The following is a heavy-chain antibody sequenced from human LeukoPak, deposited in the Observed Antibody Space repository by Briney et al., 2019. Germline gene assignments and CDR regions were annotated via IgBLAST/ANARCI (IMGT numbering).Heavy chain of an antibody. D-gene: IGHD1-26*01. J-gene: IGHJ5*02. Sequence: PGGSLRLSCAASGFTSSSYAMHWVRQAPGKGLEYVSAISSNGGSTYYANSVKGRFTISRDNSKNTLYLQMGSLRAEDMAVYYCARARDSVGSMGGWFDPWGQGTLVTVSS. V-gene: IGHV3-64*01. CDR2: ISSNGGST. CDR1: GFTSSSYA. CDR3: ARARDSVGSMGGWFDP.